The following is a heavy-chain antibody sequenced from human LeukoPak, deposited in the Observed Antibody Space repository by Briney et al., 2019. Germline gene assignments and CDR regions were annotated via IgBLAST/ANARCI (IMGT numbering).Heavy chain of an antibody. D-gene: IGHD1-26*01. J-gene: IGHJ6*03. V-gene: IGHV1-2*02. CDR3: ARGVGATISYYHYYIDV. Sequence: ASVKVSCKASGYTFSGYYMYWVRQAPGQGLEWMGWINPNSGVTNYAQKFQGRVTMTRDTSTSTAYMELSRLRSDDTAVYYCARGVGATISYYHYYIDVWGKGTTVTVSS. CDR1: GYTFSGYY. CDR2: INPNSGVT.